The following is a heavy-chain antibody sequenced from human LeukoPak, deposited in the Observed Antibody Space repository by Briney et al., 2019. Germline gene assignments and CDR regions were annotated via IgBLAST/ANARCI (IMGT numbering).Heavy chain of an antibody. CDR2: IIPIFGIA. Sequence: SVKVSCKASGGTFSSYAISWVRQAPGQGLEWMGRIIPIFGIANYAQKFQGRVTITADKSTSTAYMELSSLRSKDTAVYYCARMEQQLVRDNWFDPWGQGTLVTVSS. J-gene: IGHJ5*02. CDR3: ARMEQQLVRDNWFDP. D-gene: IGHD6-13*01. V-gene: IGHV1-69*04. CDR1: GGTFSSYA.